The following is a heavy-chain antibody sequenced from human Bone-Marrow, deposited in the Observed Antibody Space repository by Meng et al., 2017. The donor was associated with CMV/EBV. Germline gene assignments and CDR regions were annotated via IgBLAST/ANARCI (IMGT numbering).Heavy chain of an antibody. CDR3: ARDPIAARPFGWFDP. Sequence: ASVKVSCKASGYTFTGYYMHWVRQAPGQGLEWMGWINPNSGGTNYAQKFQGRVTMTRDTSISTAYMELSRLRSDDTAVYYCARDPIAARPFGWFDPWGQGPLVTGSS. V-gene: IGHV1-2*02. CDR1: GYTFTGYY. D-gene: IGHD6-6*01. CDR2: INPNSGGT. J-gene: IGHJ5*02.